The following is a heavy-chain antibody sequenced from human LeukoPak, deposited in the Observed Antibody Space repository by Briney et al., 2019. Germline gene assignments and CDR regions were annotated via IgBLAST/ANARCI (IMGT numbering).Heavy chain of an antibody. CDR2: VSSSSAYI. D-gene: IGHD4-17*01. CDR3: ARVMTTVIKAFDY. J-gene: IGHJ4*02. V-gene: IGHV3-21*01. Sequence: ETLSLTCAVYGGSFSGYYWSWIRQPPGKGLEWVSSVSSSSAYIYYADSVKGRFTISRDNAKNSLYLQMNSLRAEDTAVYYCARVMTTVIKAFDYWGQGTLVTVSS. CDR1: GGSFSGYY.